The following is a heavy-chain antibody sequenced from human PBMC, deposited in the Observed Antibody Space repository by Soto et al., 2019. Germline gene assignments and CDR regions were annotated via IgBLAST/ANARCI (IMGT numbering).Heavy chain of an antibody. CDR3: ARDGWYRWGYYGMDV. J-gene: IGHJ6*02. D-gene: IGHD6-19*01. CDR1: GYTFTSYG. V-gene: IGHV1-18*01. Sequence: QVQLVQSGAEVKKPGASVKVSCKASGYTFTSYGISWVRQAPGQGLEWMGWISAYNCNTNYAQKLQGSVTMTTDTSTSTAYRELRSLRSDDTAVYYCARDGWYRWGYYGMDVWGQGTTFTVSS. CDR2: ISAYNCNT.